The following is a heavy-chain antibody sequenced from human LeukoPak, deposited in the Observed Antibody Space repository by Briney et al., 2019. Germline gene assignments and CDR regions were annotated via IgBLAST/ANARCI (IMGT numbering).Heavy chain of an antibody. J-gene: IGHJ6*02. CDR2: IYSGGST. D-gene: IGHD3-10*01. Sequence: PGGSLRLPCAASGFTFSSYSMNWVRQAPGKGLEWVSVIYSGGSTYYADSVKGRFTISRDNSKDTLYLQMNSLRAEDTAVYYCARASLWFGEFNYYYYGMDVWGQGTTVTVSS. CDR3: ARASLWFGEFNYYYYGMDV. V-gene: IGHV3-66*01. CDR1: GFTFSSYS.